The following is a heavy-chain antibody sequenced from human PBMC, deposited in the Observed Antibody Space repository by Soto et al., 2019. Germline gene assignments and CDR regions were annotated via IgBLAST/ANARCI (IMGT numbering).Heavy chain of an antibody. CDR1: GGSISSSSYY. V-gene: IGHV4-39*07. CDR3: AIQLLGGWFDP. CDR2: INHSGST. J-gene: IGHJ5*02. Sequence: PSETLSLTCTVSGGSISSSSYYWSWIRQPPGKGLEWIGEINHSGSTNYNPSLKSRVTISVDTSKNQFSLKLSSVTAADTAVYYCAIQLLGGWFDPWGQGTLVTVSS. D-gene: IGHD2-2*01.